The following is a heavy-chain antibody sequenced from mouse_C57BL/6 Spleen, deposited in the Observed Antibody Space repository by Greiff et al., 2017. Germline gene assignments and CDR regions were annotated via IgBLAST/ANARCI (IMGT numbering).Heavy chain of an antibody. CDR3: ARSCYYYGSEFAY. D-gene: IGHD1-1*01. J-gene: IGHJ3*01. CDR2: IWSDGST. CDR1: GFSLTSYG. V-gene: IGHV2-6*03. Sequence: QVQLQQSGPGLVEPSQSLSITCTVSGFSLTSYGVHWVRQPPGKGLEWLVVIWSDGSTNYNSALKSSLSISKENSKSQVFIKMNILQTDCTAIYYCARSCYYYGSEFAYWGKGTLVTGSA.